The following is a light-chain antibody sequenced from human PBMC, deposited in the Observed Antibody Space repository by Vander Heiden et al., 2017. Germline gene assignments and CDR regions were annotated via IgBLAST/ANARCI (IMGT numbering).Light chain of an antibody. J-gene: IGKJ2*02. CDR3: QQYDSDPCT. V-gene: IGKV1-5*03. CDR1: QSISQW. Sequence: DVQMTQSPATLSASVGDRVTITCRASQSISQWLAWYQQRPGRATNLLIYKATNVQSGVPSRFSGGGSGTEFTLTISSLQPDDFGTYYCQQYDSDPCTFGQGTKLEIE. CDR2: KAT.